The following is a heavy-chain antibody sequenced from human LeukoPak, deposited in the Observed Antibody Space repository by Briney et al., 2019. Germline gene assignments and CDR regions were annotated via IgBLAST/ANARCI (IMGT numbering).Heavy chain of an antibody. CDR2: IYGSGVT. Sequence: SETLSLTCTAAGGSIISNYWSWIRQAPGTGLEWVGRIYGSGVTDYNPPRKSRVTISVNKSKNQFPLKLSSVTAADTAFYYCASSYSSASRWWFDPWGQGTLVTVSS. V-gene: IGHV4-4*07. CDR1: GGSIISNY. CDR3: ASSYSSASRWWFDP. D-gene: IGHD6-6*01. J-gene: IGHJ5*02.